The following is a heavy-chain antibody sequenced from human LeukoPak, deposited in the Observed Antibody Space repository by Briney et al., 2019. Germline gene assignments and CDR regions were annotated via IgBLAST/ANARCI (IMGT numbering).Heavy chain of an antibody. Sequence: GGSLRLSCAASGFTISSYTMSWLRQAPGMGLEWVSAISGSGISTYYADSVKGRFTISRDNSKNTLFLQMNSLRAEDTAIYYCAKDYYDSSGYYLDYWGQGTLVTVSS. V-gene: IGHV3-23*01. CDR3: AKDYYDSSGYYLDY. J-gene: IGHJ4*02. D-gene: IGHD3-22*01. CDR1: GFTISSYT. CDR2: ISGSGIST.